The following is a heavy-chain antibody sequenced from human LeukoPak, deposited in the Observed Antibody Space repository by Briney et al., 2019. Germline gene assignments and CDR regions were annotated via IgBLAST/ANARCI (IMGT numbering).Heavy chain of an antibody. CDR2: IYWNDDK. D-gene: IGHD3-10*01. CDR3: AHSFAKVSGSYYDFDY. J-gene: IGHJ4*02. V-gene: IGHV2-5*01. Sequence: ESGPTLVNPTQTLTLTCTFSGFSLSTSGVGVGWIRQPPGKALEWLALIYWNDDKRYSPSLKSRLTITKDTSKNQVVLTMTNMDPVDTATYYCAHSFAKVSGSYYDFDYWGQGTLVTVSS. CDR1: GFSLSTSGVG.